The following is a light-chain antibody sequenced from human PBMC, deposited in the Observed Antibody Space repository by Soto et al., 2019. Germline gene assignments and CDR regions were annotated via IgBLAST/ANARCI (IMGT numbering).Light chain of an antibody. Sequence: DIQMTQSPSTLSASVGDRVTITCRASQSISSWLAWYQQKPGKAPKLLIYDASSLESGVPSRFSGSGSGTEFTLTINALEPEDFAVYYCQHCRGSCTFGGGTKVEVK. CDR3: QHCRGSCT. CDR1: QSISSW. CDR2: DAS. V-gene: IGKV1-5*01. J-gene: IGKJ4*01.